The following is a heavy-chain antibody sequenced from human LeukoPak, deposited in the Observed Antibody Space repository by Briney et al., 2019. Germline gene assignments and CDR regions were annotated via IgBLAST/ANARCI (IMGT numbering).Heavy chain of an antibody. V-gene: IGHV1-8*01. CDR3: ARTNGDYDY. CDR2: MNPNSGNT. J-gene: IGHJ4*02. Sequence: ASVKVSCKASGYPFTSYDLNWVRQAPGQGLEWMGWMNPNSGNTGYAQKCQGRVTMTRNTSNSTAYMELSSLRSEDTAVYYCARTNGDYDYWGQGTLVTVSS. D-gene: IGHD4-17*01. CDR1: GYPFTSYD.